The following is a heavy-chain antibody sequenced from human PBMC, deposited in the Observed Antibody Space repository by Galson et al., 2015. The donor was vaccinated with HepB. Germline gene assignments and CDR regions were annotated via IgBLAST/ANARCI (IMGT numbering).Heavy chain of an antibody. J-gene: IGHJ4*02. D-gene: IGHD2-21*01. V-gene: IGHV3-49*03. CDR1: GFTFGDYA. CDR2: IRHKGSGGTA. CDR3: TRESGGDSAY. Sequence: SLRLSCATSGFTFGDYAMSWFRQAPGKGLEWVGFIRHKGSGGTAEYAASGKARFSIPRDDSARIAHLQMDSLKTDDTAVYYCTRESGGDSAYWGQGTLVTVSS.